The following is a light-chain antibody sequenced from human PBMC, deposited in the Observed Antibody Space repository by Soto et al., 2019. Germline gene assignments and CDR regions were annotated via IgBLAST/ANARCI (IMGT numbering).Light chain of an antibody. V-gene: IGLV2-23*01. CDR1: SSDVGSYNL. CDR2: EGS. J-gene: IGLJ2*01. CDR3: CSYAGSSTFYVV. Sequence: QSALTQTASVSGSPGQSITISCTGTSSDVGSYNLVSWYQQHPGKAPKLMIYEGSKRPSGVSNRFSGSKSGNTASLTISGLQAEDEADYYCCSYAGSSTFYVVFGGGTKLTVL.